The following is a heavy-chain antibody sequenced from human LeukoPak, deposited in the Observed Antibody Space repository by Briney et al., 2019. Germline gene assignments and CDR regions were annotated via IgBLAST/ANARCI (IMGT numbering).Heavy chain of an antibody. CDR2: ISANGDTT. CDR3: ATGGNSRGYFYD. CDR1: GFTFKYCT. J-gene: IGHJ4*02. V-gene: IGHV3-23*01. Sequence: GGSQRLSCAASGFTFKYCTETWLRQAPGKGLEWVSTISANGDTTYYADSVKGRFTVSRDSSENTLYMQMNSLRAEDTAVYYCATGGNSRGYFYDWGQGTLVTVSS. D-gene: IGHD3-22*01.